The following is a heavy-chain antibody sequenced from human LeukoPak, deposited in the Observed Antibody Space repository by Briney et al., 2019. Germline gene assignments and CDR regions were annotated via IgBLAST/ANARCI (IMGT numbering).Heavy chain of an antibody. J-gene: IGHJ4*02. CDR1: GFTFSSYS. D-gene: IGHD6-19*01. CDR3: AKDGRMYSSGWYSYFDQ. V-gene: IGHV3-21*01. CDR2: ISSSSSYI. Sequence: GGSLRLSCAASGFTFSSYSMNWVRQAPGKGLEWVPSISSSSSYIYYADSVKGRFTISRDNSKNTVYLQVNSLRAEDTAVYYCAKDGRMYSSGWYSYFDQWGQGTLVTVSS.